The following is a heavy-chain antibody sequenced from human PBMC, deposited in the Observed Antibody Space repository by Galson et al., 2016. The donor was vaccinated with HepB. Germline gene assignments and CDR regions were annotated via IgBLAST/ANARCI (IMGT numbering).Heavy chain of an antibody. CDR3: ARGKAVTGSDPLDP. CDR1: GLTVSSTF. J-gene: IGHJ5*02. D-gene: IGHD6-19*01. Sequence: SLRLSCAASGLTVSSTFMTWVRKAPGKGLEWVSVIYSGDSTKYADSVKGRFTISRDNSKNTLYLQMNSLRVEDTAVYYCARGKAVTGSDPLDPWGQGTLVPVSS. V-gene: IGHV3-53*01. CDR2: IYSGDST.